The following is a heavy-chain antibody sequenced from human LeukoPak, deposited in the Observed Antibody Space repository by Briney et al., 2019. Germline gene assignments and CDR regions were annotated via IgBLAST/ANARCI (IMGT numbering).Heavy chain of an antibody. V-gene: IGHV3-30*18. CDR1: GFTFSTSW. CDR3: AKDLDSSGYSY. J-gene: IGHJ4*02. Sequence: GGSLRLSCAASGFTFSTSWMHWVRQAPGKGLEWVAVILNDGTRKYYAESVKGRFTISRDNSKNTLYLQMNSLRVEDTAVYYCAKDLDSSGYSYRGQGTLVSVSS. CDR2: ILNDGTRK. D-gene: IGHD3-22*01.